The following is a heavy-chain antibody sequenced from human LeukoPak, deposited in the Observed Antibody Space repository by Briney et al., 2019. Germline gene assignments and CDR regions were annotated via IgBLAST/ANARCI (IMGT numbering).Heavy chain of an antibody. Sequence: PSETLSLTCIVSGGSISRYYWSWIRQPPGKGLEWIGHIYDGGSTNYNPSLKSRVIISIDTSMNQFSLKLSSVTAADTAVYYCAREGPSGIYPFDIWGQGTMVTVSS. CDR2: IYDGGST. CDR3: AREGPSGIYPFDI. J-gene: IGHJ3*02. CDR1: GGSISRYY. V-gene: IGHV4-59*01. D-gene: IGHD1-26*01.